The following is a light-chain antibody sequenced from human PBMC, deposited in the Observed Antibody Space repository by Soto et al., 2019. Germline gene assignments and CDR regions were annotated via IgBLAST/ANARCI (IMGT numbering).Light chain of an antibody. CDR2: GAS. V-gene: IGKV3-20*01. Sequence: EIVLTQSPGTLSLSPGERATLSCRASQSVSSSALAWYQQKPGQAPRRLIYGASSRATGIPDRFSGSGSGTDFTLTITRLAPQAFAAYSCQYYGTSPQTFGQGTKVDI. CDR1: QSVSSSA. J-gene: IGKJ1*01. CDR3: QYYGTSPQT.